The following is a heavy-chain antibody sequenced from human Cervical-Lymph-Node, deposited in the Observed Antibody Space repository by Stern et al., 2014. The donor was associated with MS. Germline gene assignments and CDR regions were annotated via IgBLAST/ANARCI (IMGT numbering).Heavy chain of an antibody. J-gene: IGHJ4*02. CDR3: ARDTSSPERSDW. Sequence: EVQLEESGGGVIQPGGSLRLSCTASGFTVSRDYMTRVRQAPGQGLVWVSLITNVGSTFYTDSVKGRFTISRDDSKNTVYLHMTSLRAEDTAMYYCARDTSSPERSDWWGQGTLVTVSS. D-gene: IGHD1-1*01. CDR2: ITNVGST. V-gene: IGHV3-53*01. CDR1: GFTVSRDY.